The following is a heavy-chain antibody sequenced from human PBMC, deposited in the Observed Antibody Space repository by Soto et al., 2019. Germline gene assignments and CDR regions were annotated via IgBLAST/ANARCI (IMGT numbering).Heavy chain of an antibody. CDR2: ISSSSSYI. V-gene: IGHV3-21*01. J-gene: IGHJ4*02. CDR1: GFTFSSYS. D-gene: IGHD3-9*01. CDR3: ARDRAQAPERYFDWPEADY. Sequence: EVQLVESGGGLVKPGGSLRLSCAASGFTFSSYSMNWVRQAPGKGLEWVSSISSSSSYIYYADSVKGRFTISRDNAKNSLYLKMNSLRAEDTAVYYCARDRAQAPERYFDWPEADYWVQGTLVTVSS.